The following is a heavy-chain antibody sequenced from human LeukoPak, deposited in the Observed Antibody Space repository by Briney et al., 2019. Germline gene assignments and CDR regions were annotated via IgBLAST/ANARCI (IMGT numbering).Heavy chain of an antibody. D-gene: IGHD6-6*01. CDR3: ARDLSLAAPGGFDY. CDR2: ISSSSTYI. V-gene: IGHV3-21*01. J-gene: IGHJ4*02. CDR1: GFTFRSYS. Sequence: GGSLRLSCAASGFTFRSYSMNWVRQAPGKGLEWVPTISSSSTYIYYADSVKDRFTISRDNAENSVYLQMDSLRGDDTAVYYCARDLSLAAPGGFDYWGQGTLVTVSS.